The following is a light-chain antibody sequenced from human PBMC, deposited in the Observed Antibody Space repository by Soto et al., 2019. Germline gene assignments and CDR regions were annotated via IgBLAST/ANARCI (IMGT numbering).Light chain of an antibody. CDR1: QSVSSH. J-gene: IGKJ5*01. CDR3: QQRSSWPIT. V-gene: IGKV3-11*01. CDR2: DAS. Sequence: EIVLTHSQATLSLSPCERATLSFRASQSVSSHLVWYQQKPGQAPRLLISDASNRATGIPARFSGSGSGTDFTLTINSLEPEDFAVYYCQQRSSWPITFGQGTRLEIK.